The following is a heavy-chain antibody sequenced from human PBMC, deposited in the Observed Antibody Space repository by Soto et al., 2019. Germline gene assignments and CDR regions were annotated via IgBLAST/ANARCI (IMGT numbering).Heavy chain of an antibody. J-gene: IGHJ3*02. CDR3: ARGQWLRFDAFDI. CDR2: IKQDGSEN. CDR1: GFTFSTYW. Sequence: EVQLVDSGGGLVQPGGSLRLSCAASGFTFSTYWMSWVRQAPGKGLEWVANIKQDGSENYYVDSVKGRFTISRDNAKNSLYLQMNNLRADETAVYYCARGQWLRFDAFDIWGQGTVVTVSS. V-gene: IGHV3-7*01. D-gene: IGHD5-12*01.